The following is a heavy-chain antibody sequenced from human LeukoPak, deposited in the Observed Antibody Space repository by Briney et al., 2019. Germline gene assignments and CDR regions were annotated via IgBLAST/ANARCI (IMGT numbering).Heavy chain of an antibody. Sequence: GGSLRLSCAASGFTFSSYAMSWVRQAPGKGLEWVSFIYSGTIHYSDSVKGRFTISRDNSENTLYLQMNSLRAEDTAVYYCARRAGAYSHPYDYWGQGTLVTVSS. CDR1: GFTFSSYA. J-gene: IGHJ4*02. V-gene: IGHV3-23*05. D-gene: IGHD4/OR15-4a*01. CDR2: IYSGTI. CDR3: ARRAGAYSHPYDY.